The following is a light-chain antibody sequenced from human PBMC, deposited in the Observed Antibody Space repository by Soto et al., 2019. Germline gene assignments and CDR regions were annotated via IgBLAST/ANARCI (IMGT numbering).Light chain of an antibody. CDR1: LDIGNW. CDR3: QQAKSFPIT. J-gene: IGKJ5*01. Sequence: DIQLTQSPPSMAAPVGDRVTITCLASLDIGNWMTWYQQKPGKAPKLLIYSASTLVRGVPSRFSGSGSGTEFTLTISGLQPEDSLTYYCQQAKSFPITFGQGTRLEIK. V-gene: IGKV1-12*01. CDR2: SAS.